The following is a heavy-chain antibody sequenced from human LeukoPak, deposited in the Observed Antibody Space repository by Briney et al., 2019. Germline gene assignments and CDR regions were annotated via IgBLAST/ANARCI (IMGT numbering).Heavy chain of an antibody. V-gene: IGHV1-2*02. D-gene: IGHD3-22*01. CDR2: INPNSGGT. CDR3: ATDRIRVDYYDSTAPAGPRDWFDP. J-gene: IGHJ5*02. Sequence: ASVKVSCKASGYTFTGYYMHWVRQAPGQGLEWMGWINPNSGGTNYAQKFQGRITMTRDTSISTAYMELSRLRSDDTAVSYCATDRIRVDYYDSTAPAGPRDWFDPWGQGTLVTVSS. CDR1: GYTFTGYY.